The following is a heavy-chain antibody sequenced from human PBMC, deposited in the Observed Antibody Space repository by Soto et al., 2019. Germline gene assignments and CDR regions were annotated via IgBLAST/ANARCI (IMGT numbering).Heavy chain of an antibody. V-gene: IGHV3-23*01. CDR1: GFTFSNYA. CDR2: IGSGGDGI. D-gene: IGHD4-17*01. CDR3: ATYGQHLMDY. J-gene: IGHJ4*02. Sequence: EVQLLESGGGLVQPGGSLRLSCAASGFTFSNYAMKWVRQAPGQGLEWVSVIGSGGDGIHYADSVKGRFTISRDNSKNTVNLQMNSLRAEDTAVYYCATYGQHLMDYWGQGTLLTGSS.